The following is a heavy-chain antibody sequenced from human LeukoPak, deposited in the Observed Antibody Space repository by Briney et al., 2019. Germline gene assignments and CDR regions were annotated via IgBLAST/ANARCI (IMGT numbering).Heavy chain of an antibody. CDR1: GGSIISGGYY. D-gene: IGHD2-15*01. CDR2: IYYSGST. V-gene: IGHV4-31*03. CDR3: AREGRYCSGGSCYPYYFDY. J-gene: IGHJ4*02. Sequence: PSQTLSLTCTVSGGSIISGGYYWSWIRQHPGKGLEWIGYIYYSGSTYYNPSLKSRVTISVDTSKNQFSLKLSSVTAADTAVYYCAREGRYCSGGSCYPYYFDYWGQGTLVTVSS.